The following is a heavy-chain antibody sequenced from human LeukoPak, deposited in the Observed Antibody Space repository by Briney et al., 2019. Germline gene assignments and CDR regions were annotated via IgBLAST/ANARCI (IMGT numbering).Heavy chain of an antibody. J-gene: IGHJ5*02. Sequence: ASVEVSCKASGYTFTSYYMHWVRQAPGQGLEWMGIINPSGGSTSYAQKFQGRVTMTRDTSTSTVYMELSSLRSEDTAVYYCARDGIAAAGTDDWFDPWGQGTLVTVSS. CDR2: INPSGGST. CDR1: GYTFTSYY. CDR3: ARDGIAAAGTDDWFDP. D-gene: IGHD6-13*01. V-gene: IGHV1-46*01.